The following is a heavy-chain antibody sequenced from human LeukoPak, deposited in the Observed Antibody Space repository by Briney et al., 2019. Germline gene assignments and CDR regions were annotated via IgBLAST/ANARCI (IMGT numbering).Heavy chain of an antibody. CDR1: GYSFTSYW. CDR3: ARHNYYDNSGYSGSDY. D-gene: IGHD3-22*01. J-gene: IGHJ4*02. V-gene: IGHV5-51*01. Sequence: GESLKISCKGSGYSFTSYWIGWVRQMPGKGLEWMGIIYPDNSDTRYSPSFQGQVTISADKSISTAYLQWSSLKASDTAMYYCARHNYYDNSGYSGSDYWGQGTLVTVSS. CDR2: IYPDNSDT.